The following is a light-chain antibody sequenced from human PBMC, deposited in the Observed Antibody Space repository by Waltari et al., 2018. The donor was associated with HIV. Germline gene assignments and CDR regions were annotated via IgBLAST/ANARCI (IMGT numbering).Light chain of an antibody. CDR1: NIGSKS. CDR2: EDS. Sequence: SYVLTQPPSVSVAPGQTARITCGGNNIGSKSVHWYQQKPGQAPGLVVYEDSDRPSGIPERFAGSNSGNTATLTISRVEAGDEADYYCQVWDSSSDHWVFGGGTKLTVL. CDR3: QVWDSSSDHWV. V-gene: IGLV3-21*02. J-gene: IGLJ3*02.